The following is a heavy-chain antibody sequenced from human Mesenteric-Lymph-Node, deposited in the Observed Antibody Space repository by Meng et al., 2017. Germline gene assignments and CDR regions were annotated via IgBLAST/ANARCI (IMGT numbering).Heavy chain of an antibody. CDR3: ARRLSGLHAFDI. CDR1: GFTFSSYG. CDR2: IWYDGSNK. V-gene: IGHV3-33*01. J-gene: IGHJ3*02. Sequence: GESLKISCAASGFTFSSYGMHWVRQAPGKGLEWVAVIWYDGSNKYYADSVKGRFTISRDNSKNTLYLQMNSLRAEDTAVYYCARRLSGLHAFDIWGQGTMVTVSS. D-gene: IGHD3-3*01.